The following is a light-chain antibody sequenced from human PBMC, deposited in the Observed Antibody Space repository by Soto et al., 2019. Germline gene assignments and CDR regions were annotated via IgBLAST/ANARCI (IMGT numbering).Light chain of an antibody. CDR1: QSIDTH. CDR2: EAS. V-gene: IGKV1-39*01. Sequence: IRMTQSPSSLSASVGDRVTITCRASQSIDTHLNWYQQHPGKAPNALIYEASNLQSGVPSRFSGSGSGTDFTLTISGLQPDDSATYYCHQTYSPPDTFGQGTKVDI. CDR3: HQTYSPPDT. J-gene: IGKJ1*01.